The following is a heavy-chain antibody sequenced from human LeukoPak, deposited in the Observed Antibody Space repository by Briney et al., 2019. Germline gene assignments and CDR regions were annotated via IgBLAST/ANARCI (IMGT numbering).Heavy chain of an antibody. Sequence: GASVKVSCKASGYTFTGYFMHWVRQAPGQGLEWMGWINPYSGDTNYAQKFQGRVTMTRDTSISTAFMELSRLRSDDTAVYYCVRGKDHYYDSSGYPDYYYYTMDVWGQGTTVTVSS. CDR3: VRGKDHYYDSSGYPDYYYYTMDV. CDR2: INPYSGDT. CDR1: GYTFTGYF. D-gene: IGHD3-22*01. J-gene: IGHJ6*02. V-gene: IGHV1-2*02.